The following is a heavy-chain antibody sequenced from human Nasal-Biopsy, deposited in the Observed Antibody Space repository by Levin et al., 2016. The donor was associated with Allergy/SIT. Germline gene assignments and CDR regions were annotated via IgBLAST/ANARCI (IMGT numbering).Heavy chain of an antibody. V-gene: IGHV3-7*03. CDR1: GFNFSRYW. J-gene: IGHJ4*02. Sequence: GESLKISCAASGFNFSRYWMTWVRQAPGKGLEWLANIKRDGNEKNYVDSAKGRFTISRDNAKNSLYLQMNSLRAEDTAVYYCAREGSVAGPFDYWGQGTLVTVSS. CDR2: IKRDGNEK. CDR3: AREGSVAGPFDY. D-gene: IGHD6-6*01.